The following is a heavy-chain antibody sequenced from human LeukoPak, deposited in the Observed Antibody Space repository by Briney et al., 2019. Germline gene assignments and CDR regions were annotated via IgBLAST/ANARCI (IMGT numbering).Heavy chain of an antibody. CDR2: ISANNGNT. CDR1: GYSFTSYG. Sequence: ASVKVSCKASGYSFTSYGISWVRQAPGQGLEWMGWISANNGNTNYAQKFRGRVTMTTDTSTDTAYMELRSLRADDTAVYYCSRGGSGWAFDYWGQGTLVTASS. D-gene: IGHD6-19*01. CDR3: SRGGSGWAFDY. V-gene: IGHV1-18*01. J-gene: IGHJ4*02.